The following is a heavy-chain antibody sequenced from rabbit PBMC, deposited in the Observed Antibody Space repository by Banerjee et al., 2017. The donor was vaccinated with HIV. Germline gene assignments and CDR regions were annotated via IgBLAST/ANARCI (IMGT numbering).Heavy chain of an antibody. V-gene: IGHV1S40*01. D-gene: IGHD6-1*01. J-gene: IGHJ4*01. Sequence: QSLEESGGDLVKPGASLTLTCTASGFSFSSSYYMCWVRQAPGKGLEWIACIYAGSSGSTYYASWAEGRFTITSSTSLNTVTLQMTGLTAADTATYLCARGGRYDGAAYSYYFNLWGQGTLVTVS. CDR1: GFSFSSSYY. CDR2: IYAGSSGST. CDR3: ARGGRYDGAAYSYYFNL.